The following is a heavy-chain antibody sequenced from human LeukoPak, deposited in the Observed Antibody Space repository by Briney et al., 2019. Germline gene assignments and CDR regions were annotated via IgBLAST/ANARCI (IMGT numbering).Heavy chain of an antibody. D-gene: IGHD3-22*01. V-gene: IGHV4-59*01. CDR3: ARASTMIVLAN. CDR2: IYYSGST. CDR1: GGSISSYY. Sequence: SETLSLTCTVSGGSISSYYWSWIRQPPGKGLEWIGYIYYSGSTNYNPSLKSRVTISVDTSKNQFSLKLSSVTAADPAVYYCARASTMIVLANWGQGTLVTVSS. J-gene: IGHJ4*02.